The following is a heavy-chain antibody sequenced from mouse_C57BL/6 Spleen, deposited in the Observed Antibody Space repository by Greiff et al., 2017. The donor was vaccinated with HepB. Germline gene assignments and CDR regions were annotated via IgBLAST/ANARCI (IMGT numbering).Heavy chain of an antibody. CDR2: IDPSDSYT. CDR3: ARTPDY. CDR1: GYTFTSYW. J-gene: IGHJ4*01. V-gene: IGHV1-50*01. Sequence: QVQLQQPGAELVKPGASVKLSCKASGYTFTSYWMQWVKQRPGQGLEWIGEIDPSDSYTNYNQKFKGKATLTVDTSSSTAYMQLSSLTSEDSAVYYCARTPDYWGQGTSVTVSS.